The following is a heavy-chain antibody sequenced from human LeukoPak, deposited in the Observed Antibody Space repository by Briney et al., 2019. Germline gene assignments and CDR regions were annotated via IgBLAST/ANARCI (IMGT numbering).Heavy chain of an antibody. CDR1: GFTVNNKY. CDR3: ARGLFLSGYLDAFDI. Sequence: GGSLRLSCAASGFTVNNKYMTWVRQAPGKGLEWVSLIYNDGRTYYADSVKGRCTISRDNLKHVLYLQMNRLKVEDTALYYCARGLFLSGYLDAFDIWGQGTVVTVSS. D-gene: IGHD3-22*01. CDR2: IYNDGRT. J-gene: IGHJ3*02. V-gene: IGHV3-53*01.